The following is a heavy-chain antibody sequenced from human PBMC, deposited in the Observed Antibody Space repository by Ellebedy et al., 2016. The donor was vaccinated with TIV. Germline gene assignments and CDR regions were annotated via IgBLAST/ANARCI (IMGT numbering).Heavy chain of an antibody. J-gene: IGHJ6*02. D-gene: IGHD1-26*01. CDR3: AKDISSHLGGVYYGMDV. CDR1: GFTFSNYA. Sequence: PGGSLRLSCAASGFTFSNYAMNWVRQAPGKGLEWVSGISWKSGSKGYADSVKGRFTIYRDNAKNSLYLQMNDLRPEDTALYFCAKDISSHLGGVYYGMDVWGQGTTVTVSS. CDR2: ISWKSGSK. V-gene: IGHV3-9*01.